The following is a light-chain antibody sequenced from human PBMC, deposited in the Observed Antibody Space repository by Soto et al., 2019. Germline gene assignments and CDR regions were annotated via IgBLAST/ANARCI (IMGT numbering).Light chain of an antibody. CDR3: QKYDSAPFT. J-gene: IGKJ3*01. V-gene: IGKV1-27*01. Sequence: DIQMTQSPSSLSASVGDRVTSTCRASQGISNFLVWYQQKPGKVPRVLIYAASTLQSGVPSRFSGSGSGTDFTLTISILQPEDVATYYCQKYDSAPFTFGPGTKVDIK. CDR1: QGISNF. CDR2: AAS.